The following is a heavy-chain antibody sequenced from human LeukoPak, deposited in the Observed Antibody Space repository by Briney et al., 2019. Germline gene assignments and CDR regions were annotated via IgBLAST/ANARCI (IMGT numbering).Heavy chain of an antibody. V-gene: IGHV3-21*01. CDR2: ISSSSSYI. CDR1: GFTFSSYS. J-gene: IGHJ6*02. D-gene: IGHD6-19*01. Sequence: PGGSLRLSCAASGFTFSSYSMNWVRQAPGKGLEWVSSISSSSSYIYYADSVKGRFTISRDNAKDSLYLQMNSLRAEDTAVYYCARGSSGWSAGYYYGMDVWGQGTTVTVSS. CDR3: ARGSSGWSAGYYYGMDV.